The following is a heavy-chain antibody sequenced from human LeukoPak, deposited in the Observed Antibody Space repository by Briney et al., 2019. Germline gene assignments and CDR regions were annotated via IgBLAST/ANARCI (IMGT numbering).Heavy chain of an antibody. CDR3: ARDPVGYCSGGSCYSGYFDY. V-gene: IGHV3-64*01. Sequence: GSLRLSCAASGFTFSSYAMHWVRQAPGKGLEYVSAISSNGGSTYYANSVKGRFTISRDNSKNTLYLQMGSLRAEDMAVYYCARDPVGYCSGGSCYSGYFDYWGQGTLVTVSS. CDR1: GFTFSSYA. D-gene: IGHD2-15*01. J-gene: IGHJ4*02. CDR2: ISSNGGST.